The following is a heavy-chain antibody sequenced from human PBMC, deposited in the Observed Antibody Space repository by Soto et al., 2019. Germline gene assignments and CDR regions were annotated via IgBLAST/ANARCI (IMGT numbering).Heavy chain of an antibody. Sequence: QVQLQQWGAGLLKPSETLSLTCAVYGGSFSGHYWTWIRQSPEKGLEWIGEVNHSGTTYYNPSLKTRVTISVHTPKNQFSLKMSSVTAADTAVYYCARGIGYCSSINCYSSRRLRFDSWGQGTLVTVSS. CDR3: ARGIGYCSSINCYSSRRLRFDS. V-gene: IGHV4-34*01. J-gene: IGHJ4*02. CDR2: VNHSGTT. CDR1: GGSFSGHY. D-gene: IGHD2-2*01.